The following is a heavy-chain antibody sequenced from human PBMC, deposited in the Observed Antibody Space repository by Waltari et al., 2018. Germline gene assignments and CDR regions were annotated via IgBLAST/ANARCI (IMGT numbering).Heavy chain of an antibody. V-gene: IGHV4-34*01. D-gene: IGHD3-10*01. CDR1: GGSFSGYY. J-gene: IGHJ4*02. Sequence: QVQLQQWGAGLLKPSETLSLTCAVYGGSFSGYYWSWIRQPPGKGLEWIGEIDQSGRTNYNPSLKSRVTRSVDTSKNQFSLKLSAVTAADTAVYYCARGPYYGSGSYSYWGQGTLVTVSA. CDR2: IDQSGRT. CDR3: ARGPYYGSGSYSY.